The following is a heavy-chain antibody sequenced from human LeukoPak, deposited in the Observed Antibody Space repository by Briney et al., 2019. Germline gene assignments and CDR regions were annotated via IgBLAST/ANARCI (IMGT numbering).Heavy chain of an antibody. J-gene: IGHJ6*03. Sequence: PSETLSLTCAVYGGSFSGYYWSWIRQPPGKGLEWIGEINHSGSTNYNPSLKSRVTISVDTSKNQFSLKLSSVTAADTAVYYCASLSHVDIVATGHYYYYMDVWGKGTTVTISS. V-gene: IGHV4-34*01. D-gene: IGHD5-12*01. CDR3: ASLSHVDIVATGHYYYYMDV. CDR1: GGSFSGYY. CDR2: INHSGST.